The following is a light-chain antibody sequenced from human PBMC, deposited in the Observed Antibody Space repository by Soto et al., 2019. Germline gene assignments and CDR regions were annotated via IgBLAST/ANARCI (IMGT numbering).Light chain of an antibody. J-gene: IGKJ1*01. CDR3: MQALPTSPWT. CDR1: QSLLHSNGYNY. CDR2: LGS. V-gene: IGKV2-28*01. Sequence: DIVMTQSPLSLPVTPGEPASISCRSSQSLLHSNGYNYLDWYLQKPGQSPQLLIYLGSNRASGVPDRFSGRGSGTDFTLKISRVEAEDVGVYYCMQALPTSPWTFGQGTKVEIK.